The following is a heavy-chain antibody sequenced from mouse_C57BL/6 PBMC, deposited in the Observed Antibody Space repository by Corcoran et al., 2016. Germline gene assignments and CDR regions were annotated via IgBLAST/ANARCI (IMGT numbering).Heavy chain of an antibody. CDR2: IYPGSGNT. V-gene: IGHV1-76*01. Sequence: QVQLKQSGAELVRPGASVKLSCKASGYTFTDYYINWVKQRPGQGLEWIARIYPGSGNTYYNEKFKGKATLTAEKSSSTAYMQLSSLTSEDSAVYFCARFPYYGSSPFDYWGQGTTLTVSS. J-gene: IGHJ2*01. D-gene: IGHD1-1*01. CDR1: GYTFTDYY. CDR3: ARFPYYGSSPFDY.